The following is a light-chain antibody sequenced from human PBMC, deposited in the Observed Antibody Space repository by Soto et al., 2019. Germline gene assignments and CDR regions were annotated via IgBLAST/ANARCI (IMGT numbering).Light chain of an antibody. CDR1: NIGTKR. CDR3: QVWDTSGGPHVL. CDR2: DDS. Sequence: SSVLTQPPSVSVAPGQTAKITCGGNNIGTKRVHWYQQKPGQAPVLVVYDDSDRPSGIPERFSGSNSGNTATLTASRVEAGDEADYYCQVWDTSGGPHVLFGGGTKLTVL. J-gene: IGLJ2*01. V-gene: IGLV3-21*02.